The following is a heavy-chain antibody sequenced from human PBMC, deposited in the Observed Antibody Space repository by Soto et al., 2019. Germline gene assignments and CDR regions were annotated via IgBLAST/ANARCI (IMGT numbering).Heavy chain of an antibody. CDR3: ASSMVAPAPR. V-gene: IGHV3-48*03. Sequence: PGGSLRLSCAASGFTFSSYEMNWVRQAPGRGLEWVSYISSSGSTMYYADSVKGRFTISRDNAKNSLYLQMNSLRAEGTAVYYCASSMVAPAPRWGQGTLVTVSS. CDR2: ISSSGSTM. J-gene: IGHJ4*02. CDR1: GFTFSSYE. D-gene: IGHD2-15*01.